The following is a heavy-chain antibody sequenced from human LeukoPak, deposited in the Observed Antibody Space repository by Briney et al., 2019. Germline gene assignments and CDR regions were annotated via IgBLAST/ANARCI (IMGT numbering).Heavy chain of an antibody. Sequence: PPETLSLTCTVSGGSISSYYWSWIRQPPGKGLEWIGYIYYSGSTNYNPSLKSRVTISVDTSKNQFSLKLSSVTAADTAVYYCARHLSRKITAVGYWGQGTLVTVSS. J-gene: IGHJ4*02. CDR3: ARHLSRKITAVGY. CDR2: IYYSGST. CDR1: GGSISSYY. V-gene: IGHV4-59*08. D-gene: IGHD6-6*01.